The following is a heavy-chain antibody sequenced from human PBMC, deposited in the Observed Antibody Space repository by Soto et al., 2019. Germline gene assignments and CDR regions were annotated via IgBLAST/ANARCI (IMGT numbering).Heavy chain of an antibody. Sequence: NPSETPSLTCSVSDDSINSDKYYWSWIRQPPGKGLEWIGYAYYSGNSKYNPSLRSRVTISVDTSKNQFSPKLSSVTAADTAVYYCASRLYADYGPGDYWGQGTLVTVSS. J-gene: IGHJ4*02. CDR2: AYYSGNS. V-gene: IGHV4-61*01. CDR3: ASRLYADYGPGDY. D-gene: IGHD4-17*01. CDR1: DDSINSDKYY.